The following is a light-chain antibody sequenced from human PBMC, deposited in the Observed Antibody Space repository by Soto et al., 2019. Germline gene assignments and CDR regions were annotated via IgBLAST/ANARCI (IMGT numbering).Light chain of an antibody. V-gene: IGLV1-47*01. Sequence: QTVVSQPPSASWTPGQRVTVSCSGSSSNIGSNYVYWYQQLPSTAPKLLIYRSNQRPSGVPDRFTGSKSGTSASLVISGLRSEDEADYFWAAWDDILSGVLFGGGTKLTVL. CDR1: SSNIGSNY. J-gene: IGLJ2*01. CDR2: RSN. CDR3: AAWDDILSGVL.